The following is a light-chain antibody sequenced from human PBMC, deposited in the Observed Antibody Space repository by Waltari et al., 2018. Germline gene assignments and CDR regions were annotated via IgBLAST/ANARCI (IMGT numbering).Light chain of an antibody. CDR1: SSDIGGYKF. Sequence: QSALTQPPSASGSPGQSVTISCTGPSSDIGGYKFVSWYQHHPGRAPKLLIYDVSKRPSGVPDRFSGSKSGNTASLTVSGLQAEDEGDYYCSSYAGSNNILFGGGTKVTVL. V-gene: IGLV2-8*01. CDR2: DVS. CDR3: SSYAGSNNIL. J-gene: IGLJ2*01.